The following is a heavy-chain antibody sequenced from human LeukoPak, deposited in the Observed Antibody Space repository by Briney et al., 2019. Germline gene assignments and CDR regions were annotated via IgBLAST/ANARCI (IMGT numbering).Heavy chain of an antibody. D-gene: IGHD3-22*01. V-gene: IGHV4-34*01. CDR1: GGSFSGYY. Sequence: SETLSLTCAVYGGSFSGYYWSWIRQPPGKGLEWIGEINHSGSTNYHPSLKSRVTISVDTSKNQFSLKLRSVPAADTGVFFCGRGVRTYYYDSSVCYQTPKFDYWGPGTLGPVS. J-gene: IGHJ4*03. CDR3: GRGVRTYYYDSSVCYQTPKFDY. CDR2: INHSGST.